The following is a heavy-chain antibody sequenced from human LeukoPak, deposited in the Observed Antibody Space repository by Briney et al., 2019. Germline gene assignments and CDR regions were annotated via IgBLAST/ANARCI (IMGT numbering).Heavy chain of an antibody. Sequence: SETLSLTCTVSGGSISSYYWSWIRQPPGKGLEWIGYIYYSGITNYNPSLKSRVTISVYTSKNQFSLKLSSVTAADTAVYYCAREGGDIAVAGRRGYYFDYWGQGTLVTVSS. CDR3: AREGGDIAVAGRRGYYFDY. V-gene: IGHV4-59*01. CDR1: GGSISSYY. D-gene: IGHD6-19*01. J-gene: IGHJ4*02. CDR2: IYYSGIT.